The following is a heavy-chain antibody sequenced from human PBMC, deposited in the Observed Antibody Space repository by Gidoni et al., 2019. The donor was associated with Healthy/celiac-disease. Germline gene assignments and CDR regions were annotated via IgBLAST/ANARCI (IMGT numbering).Heavy chain of an antibody. CDR1: GSTFTSYY. J-gene: IGHJ4*02. Sequence: QVQLGQSGADAKKPGASVKVPCKASGSTFTSYYMHWVRQAPGQGLESMGIINPSGGSTRSAQKFQGRVTMSRDTSTGTVYMELSSLRSEDTAVYYCARVGRRMDGNPFDYWGKGTLVTVSS. D-gene: IGHD6-19*01. CDR3: ARVGRRMDGNPFDY. CDR2: INPSGGST. V-gene: IGHV1-46*01.